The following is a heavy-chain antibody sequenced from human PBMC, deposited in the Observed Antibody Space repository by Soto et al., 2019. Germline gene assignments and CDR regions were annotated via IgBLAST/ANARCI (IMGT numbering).Heavy chain of an antibody. V-gene: IGHV1-69*02. Sequence: SVKVSCKASGGTFSSYTISWVRQAPGQGLEWMGRIIPILGIANYAQKFQGRVTITADKSTSTAYMELSSLRSEDTAVYYCARPRWQPGGLGHAFDIWGQGTMVTVSS. CDR2: IIPILGIA. D-gene: IGHD2-15*01. J-gene: IGHJ3*02. CDR3: ARPRWQPGGLGHAFDI. CDR1: GGTFSSYT.